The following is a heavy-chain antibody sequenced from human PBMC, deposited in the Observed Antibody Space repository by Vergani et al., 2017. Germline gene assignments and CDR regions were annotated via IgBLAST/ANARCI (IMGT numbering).Heavy chain of an antibody. V-gene: IGHV4-59*12. CDR3: ARNITIFGVVIRGGS. CDR2: IYYSGST. D-gene: IGHD3-3*01. CDR1: GGSISSYY. Sequence: QVQLQESGPGLVKPSETLSLTCTVSGGSISSYYWSWIRQPPGKGLEWIGYIYYSGSTNYNPSLKSRVTISVDTSKNQFSLKLSSVTAADTAVYYCARNITIFGVVIRGGSRGQGTLVTVSS. J-gene: IGHJ4*02.